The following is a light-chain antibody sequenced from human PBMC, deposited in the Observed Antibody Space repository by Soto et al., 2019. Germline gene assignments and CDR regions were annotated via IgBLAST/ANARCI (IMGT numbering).Light chain of an antibody. CDR2: SNN. J-gene: IGLJ1*01. CDR1: NSNIGSNT. V-gene: IGLV1-44*01. Sequence: VLTQPPSASGTPGQRVTISCSGSNSNIGSNTVTWYQQLPGTAPILLIYSNNQRSSGVPDRFSGSRSGTSGSLAISGLQSEDEADYYCATWDDRLNGYVFGSGTKLTVL. CDR3: ATWDDRLNGYV.